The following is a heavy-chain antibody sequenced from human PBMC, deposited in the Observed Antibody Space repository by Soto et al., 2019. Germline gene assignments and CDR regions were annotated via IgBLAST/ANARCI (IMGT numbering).Heavy chain of an antibody. CDR1: GFTFSSYG. D-gene: IGHD1-7*01. Sequence: GESLKISCAASGFTFSSYGMHWVRQAPGKGLEWVAVISYDGSNKYYADSVKGRFTISRDNSKNTLYLQMNSLRAEDTAVYYCAKDPTPLELSYFDYWGQGTLVTVSS. CDR3: AKDPTPLELSYFDY. J-gene: IGHJ4*02. V-gene: IGHV3-30*18. CDR2: ISYDGSNK.